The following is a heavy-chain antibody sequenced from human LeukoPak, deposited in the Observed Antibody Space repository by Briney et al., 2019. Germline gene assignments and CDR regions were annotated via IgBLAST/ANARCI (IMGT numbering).Heavy chain of an antibody. D-gene: IGHD3-16*01. CDR2: IYYSGST. J-gene: IGHJ5*02. CDR1: GGSISSYY. CDR3: ARFTPQGYGWGGYNRFDP. V-gene: IGHV4-59*12. Sequence: PSETLSLTCTVSGGSISSYYWSWIRQPPGKGLEWIGYIYYSGSTNYNPSLKSRVTISVDTSKNQFSLKLSSVTAADTAVYYCARFTPQGYGWGGYNRFDPWGQGTPVTVSS.